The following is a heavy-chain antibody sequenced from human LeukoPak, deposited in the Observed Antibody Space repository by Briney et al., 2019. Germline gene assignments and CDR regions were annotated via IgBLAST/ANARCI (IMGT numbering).Heavy chain of an antibody. CDR2: IKQDGSEK. V-gene: IGHV3-7*01. CDR3: ARDRGYYGSGGYWFDP. J-gene: IGHJ5*02. CDR1: GFTFSSYW. D-gene: IGHD3-10*01. Sequence: GGSLRLSCAASGFTFSSYWMSWVRQAPGKGLEWVANIKQDGSEKYYVDSVKGRFTISRDNAKNSLYLQMNSLRAEDTAVYYCARDRGYYGSGGYWFDPWGQGTLVTVSS.